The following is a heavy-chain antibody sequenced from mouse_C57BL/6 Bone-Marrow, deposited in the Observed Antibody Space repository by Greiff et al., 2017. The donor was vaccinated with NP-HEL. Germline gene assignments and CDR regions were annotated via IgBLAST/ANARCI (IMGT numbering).Heavy chain of an antibody. CDR1: GFTFSSYA. D-gene: IGHD1-1*01. CDR3: ARDKVITTVVADYYAMDY. CDR2: ISDGGSYT. V-gene: IGHV5-4*01. J-gene: IGHJ4*01. Sequence: EVMLVESGGGLVKPGGSLKLSCAASGFTFSSYAMSWVRQTPEKRLEWVATISDGGSYTYYPDNVKGRFTISRDNAKNNLYLQMSHLKSEDTAMYYCARDKVITTVVADYYAMDYWGQGTSVTVSS.